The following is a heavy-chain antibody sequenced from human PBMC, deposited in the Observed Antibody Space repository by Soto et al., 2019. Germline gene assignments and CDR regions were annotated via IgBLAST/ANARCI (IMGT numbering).Heavy chain of an antibody. V-gene: IGHV1-69*12. CDR2: IIPIFGTT. D-gene: IGHD2-15*01. CDR3: ARVVTVVKSFHYWYFDL. Sequence: QVQLVQSGAEVKKPGSSVKVSCKASGGTFSSYAISWVRQAPGQGLEWMGGIIPIFGTTNYAQKFQGRVTITADESTSTAYMERSRLRSEDTAMYYCARVVTVVKSFHYWYFDLWGRGTLVTVSS. J-gene: IGHJ2*01. CDR1: GGTFSSYA.